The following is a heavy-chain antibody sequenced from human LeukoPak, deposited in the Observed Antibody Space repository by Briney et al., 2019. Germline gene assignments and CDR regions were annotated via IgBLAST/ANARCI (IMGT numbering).Heavy chain of an antibody. CDR2: IIPIFGTA. V-gene: IGHV1-69*05. CDR3: ARSLRSGSYAFDY. Sequence: AASVKVSCKASRGTFSSYVISWVRQAPGQGLEWMGRIIPIFGTANYAQKFQGRVTITTDESTSTAYMELSSLRSEDTAVYYCARSLRSGSYAFDYWGQGTLVTVSS. D-gene: IGHD1-26*01. CDR1: RGTFSSYV. J-gene: IGHJ4*02.